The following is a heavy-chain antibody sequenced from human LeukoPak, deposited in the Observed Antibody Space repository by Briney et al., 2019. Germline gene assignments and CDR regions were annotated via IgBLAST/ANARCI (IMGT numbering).Heavy chain of an antibody. J-gene: IGHJ4*02. CDR3: ARHGGSGSFDY. Sequence: SETVSLTYTVSGGSISSYYWSWIRQPPGEGLEWIGYSLDIGDITPHPSLKSRVTISVDTSTNQFSLRLGSVTAADTAVYYCARHGGSGSFDYWGQGTLVTVSS. D-gene: IGHD3-3*01. V-gene: IGHV4-59*08. CDR2: SLDIGDI. CDR1: GGSISSYY.